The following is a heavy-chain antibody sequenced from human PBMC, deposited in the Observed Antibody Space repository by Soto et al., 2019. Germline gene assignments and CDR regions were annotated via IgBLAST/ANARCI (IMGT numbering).Heavy chain of an antibody. CDR2: ISYDGSNK. D-gene: IGHD2-15*01. CDR3: ASPIPCSGGRCYHP. CDR1: GFTFSSYA. Sequence: QVQLVESGGGVVQPGRSLRLSCAASGFTFSSYAMHWVRQAPGKGLEWVAVISYDGSNKYYADSVKGRFTISRDNSNNTLYLQMNSLRAEDTAVYYCASPIPCSGGRCYHPGGQGTLVTVSS. V-gene: IGHV3-30-3*01. J-gene: IGHJ4*02.